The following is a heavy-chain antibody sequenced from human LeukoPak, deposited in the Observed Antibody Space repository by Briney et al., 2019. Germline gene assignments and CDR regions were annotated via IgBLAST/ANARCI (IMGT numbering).Heavy chain of an antibody. J-gene: IGHJ4*02. V-gene: IGHV3-7*01. D-gene: IGHD2-2*03. CDR2: IKEDGSEK. CDR3: ARQWMGNADY. Sequence: GGSLRLSCAASGETFSTHWMTSVRQAPGKGLEWVVHIKEDGSEKYYVDSVKGRFTISRDNAKNSLYLQMNSLGLADTAIYYGARQWMGNADYWGQGTLATVS. CDR1: GETFSTHW.